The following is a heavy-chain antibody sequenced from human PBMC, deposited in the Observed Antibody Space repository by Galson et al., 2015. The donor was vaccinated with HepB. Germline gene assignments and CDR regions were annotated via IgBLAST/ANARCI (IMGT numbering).Heavy chain of an antibody. CDR1: GFTFDDYG. V-gene: IGHV3-20*01. J-gene: IGHJ6*03. CDR2: INWNGGST. D-gene: IGHD3-3*01. CDR3: ATGITIFGVVIITLVYYYMDI. Sequence: SLRLSCAASGFTFDDYGMSWVRQAPGKGLEWVSGINWNGGSTGYADSVKGRFTISGDNAKNSLYLQMNSLRAEDTALYHCATGITIFGVVIITLVYYYMDIWGKGTTVTVSS.